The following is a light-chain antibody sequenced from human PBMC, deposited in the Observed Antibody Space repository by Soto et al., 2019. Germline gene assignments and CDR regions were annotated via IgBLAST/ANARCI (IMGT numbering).Light chain of an antibody. CDR3: QQYGSSPT. CDR2: GAS. V-gene: IGKV3-20*01. CDR1: QSVSSSY. J-gene: IGKJ5*01. Sequence: EIGLTQSPGTLSLSPGERATLSCKASQSVSSSYLAWYQQKPGLAPRLFIYGASSRAPGIPDRFTGSGSGTDFTLTISRLEPEDFAVYYCQQYGSSPTFGQGTRLEIK.